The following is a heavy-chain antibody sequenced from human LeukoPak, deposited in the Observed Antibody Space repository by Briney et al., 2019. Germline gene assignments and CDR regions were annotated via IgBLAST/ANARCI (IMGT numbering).Heavy chain of an antibody. CDR1: GYTFTSFA. D-gene: IGHD1-26*01. Sequence: ASVKVSCKASGYTFTSFAMHWVRQAPGQRLEWMGWINPGNGNTKYSQKFQGRVTITRNTSASTAFMELSSLRSEDTAVYYCARDREWELRHFDYWGQGTLVTVSS. J-gene: IGHJ4*02. CDR3: ARDREWELRHFDY. CDR2: INPGNGNT. V-gene: IGHV1-3*01.